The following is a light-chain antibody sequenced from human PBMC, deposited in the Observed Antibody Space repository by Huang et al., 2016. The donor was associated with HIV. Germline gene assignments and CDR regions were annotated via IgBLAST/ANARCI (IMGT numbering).Light chain of an antibody. Sequence: EVMLTQSPSILSLSLGGTGTISCKASQSVGSYVAWYQQRPGQSPRLLLYDTSNRAAGIPTRFSGSRSGTDFTLTISGLESGDLGVFYCQQRSTWPLTFGGGTKVA. CDR1: QSVGSY. J-gene: IGKJ4*01. CDR3: QQRSTWPLT. CDR2: DTS. V-gene: IGKV3-11*01.